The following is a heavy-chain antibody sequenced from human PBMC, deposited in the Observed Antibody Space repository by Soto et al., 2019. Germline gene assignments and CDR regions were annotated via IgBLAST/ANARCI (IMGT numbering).Heavy chain of an antibody. V-gene: IGHV3-23*01. CDR2: ISGGGGST. J-gene: IGHJ3*01. Sequence: EVQLLESGGGLVQPGGSLRLSCAASGFTFSNYAINWVRLAPGKGLEWVSGISGGGGSTYYADSVKGRFTIFRDTSKNTVFLQMNSLRADDTAVYYCAKGFIVVVTVLRPDDAFDVWGQGTMVNVSS. D-gene: IGHD2-21*02. CDR3: AKGFIVVVTVLRPDDAFDV. CDR1: GFTFSNYA.